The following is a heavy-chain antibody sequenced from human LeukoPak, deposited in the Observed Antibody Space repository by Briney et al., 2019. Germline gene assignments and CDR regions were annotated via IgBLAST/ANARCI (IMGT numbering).Heavy chain of an antibody. J-gene: IGHJ4*02. V-gene: IGHV3-33*01. CDR1: GFTFSSYG. CDR3: ARVRTSKRGYSYGLPDY. Sequence: PGGSLRLSCAASGFTFSSYGMHWVRQAPGKGLEWVAVIWYDGSNKYYADSVKGRFTISRDNSKNTLYLQTNSLRAEDTAVYYCARVRTSKRGYSYGLPDYWGQGTLVTVSS. D-gene: IGHD5-18*01. CDR2: IWYDGSNK.